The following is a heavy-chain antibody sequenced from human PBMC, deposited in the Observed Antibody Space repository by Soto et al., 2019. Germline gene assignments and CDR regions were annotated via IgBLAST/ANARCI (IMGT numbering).Heavy chain of an antibody. D-gene: IGHD3-10*01. V-gene: IGHV4-31*03. CDR1: GGSISGGGYY. J-gene: IGHJ4*02. Sequence: SETLSLTCTVSGGSISGGGYYWSWIRQHPGKGLEWIGYIYYSGSTYYNPSLKSRVTISVDTSKNQFSLKLSSVTAADTAVYCCARGSYDYYGSGIYYPLDYWGQGTLVTVSS. CDR2: IYYSGST. CDR3: ARGSYDYYGSGIYYPLDY.